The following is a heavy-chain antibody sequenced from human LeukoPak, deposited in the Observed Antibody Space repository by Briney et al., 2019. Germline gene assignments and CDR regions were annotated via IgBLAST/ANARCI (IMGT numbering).Heavy chain of an antibody. V-gene: IGHV4-59*01. Sequence: SETLSLTCTVSGGSISTYYWSWIRQPPGKGLEWIGYIYYSGNTNYNPSLKSRVTISVDTSKNQFSLKLSSVTAADTAVYYCASLDYGDYVWGQGTLATVSS. D-gene: IGHD4-17*01. J-gene: IGHJ4*02. CDR2: IYYSGNT. CDR1: GGSISTYY. CDR3: ASLDYGDYV.